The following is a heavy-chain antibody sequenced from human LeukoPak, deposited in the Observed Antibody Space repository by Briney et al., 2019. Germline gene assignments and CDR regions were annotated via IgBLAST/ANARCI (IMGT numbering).Heavy chain of an antibody. J-gene: IGHJ4*02. Sequence: NPGGSLRLSCAASGFTFSDYYMSWIRQAPGKGLGWVSYISSSGSTIYYADSVKGRFTISRDNAKNYLYLQMDSLRAEDTAVYYCARVIGSYGDSAYWGQGTLVTVSS. CDR3: ARVIGSYGDSAY. CDR2: ISSSGSTI. V-gene: IGHV3-11*04. CDR1: GFTFSDYY. D-gene: IGHD3-16*01.